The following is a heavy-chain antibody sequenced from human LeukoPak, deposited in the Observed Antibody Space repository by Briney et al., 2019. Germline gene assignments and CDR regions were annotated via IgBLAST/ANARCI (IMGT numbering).Heavy chain of an antibody. V-gene: IGHV4-39*01. D-gene: IGHD2-2*01. CDR3: AGQYCSSTSCSMPYYYGMDV. Sequence: PSETLSLTCTVSGGSISSSSYYWGWIRQPPGKGLEWIGSIYYSGSTYYNPSLKSRVTISVDTSKNQFSLKLSSVTAAGTAVYYCAGQYCSSTSCSMPYYYGMDVWGQGTTVTVSS. CDR1: GGSISSSSYY. J-gene: IGHJ6*02. CDR2: IYYSGST.